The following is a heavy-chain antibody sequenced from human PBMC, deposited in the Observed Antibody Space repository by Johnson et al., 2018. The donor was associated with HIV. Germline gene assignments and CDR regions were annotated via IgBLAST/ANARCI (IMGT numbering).Heavy chain of an antibody. J-gene: IGHJ3*02. V-gene: IGHV3-30*02. CDR3: AKDSTYYGGSSGVFDI. CDR1: GFTFSSYG. CDR2: IRYDGSNK. D-gene: IGHD3-10*01. Sequence: QVQLVESGGGVVQPGGSLRLSCAASGFTFSSYGMHWVRQAPGKGLEWVAFIRYDGSNKYYADSVKGRFTISRDNSKNTLYLQMNSLRAEDTAVYYCAKDSTYYGGSSGVFDIWGQGPMVTVSS.